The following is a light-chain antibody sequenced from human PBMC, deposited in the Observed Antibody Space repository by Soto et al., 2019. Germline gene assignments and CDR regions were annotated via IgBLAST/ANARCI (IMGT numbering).Light chain of an antibody. V-gene: IGKV1-33*01. CDR3: QQYESLPLT. J-gene: IGKJ5*01. CDR1: HDINKN. Sequence: DIQMTQSPSSLSASVGDRVTITCQASHDINKNLIWYQQKPGKAPKLLICDASDLETGVPSRFSGSGSGTGFTFTISSLQPEDFATYYCQQYESLPLTFGQGTRLEIK. CDR2: DAS.